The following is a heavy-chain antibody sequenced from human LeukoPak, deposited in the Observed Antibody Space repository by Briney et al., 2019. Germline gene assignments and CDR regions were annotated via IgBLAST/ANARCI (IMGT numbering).Heavy chain of an antibody. CDR3: ARGSSGSDAFDI. J-gene: IGHJ3*02. CDR2: IYSGGST. D-gene: IGHD6-19*01. CDR1: GFTVSSNY. Sequence: AESLTLSCAASGFTVSSNYMSWVRNAPRKGLGWVSVIYSGGSTYYADSVKGRFTISRDNSKNTLYLQMNSLRAEDTAVYYCARGSSGSDAFDIWGQGTMVTVSS. V-gene: IGHV3-53*01.